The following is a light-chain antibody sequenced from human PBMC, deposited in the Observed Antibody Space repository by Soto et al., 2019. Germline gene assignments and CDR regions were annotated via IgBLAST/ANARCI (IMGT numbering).Light chain of an antibody. Sequence: EIVLTQSPGTLSLSPGERASLSCRASQSVSSSYLAWYQQKPGQAPRLLIYGASTRATGIPAGFSGSGSGTEFTLTISSLQSEDFAVYYCQQYNNWPRTFGQGTKVDIK. CDR3: QQYNNWPRT. CDR2: GAS. CDR1: QSVSSSY. J-gene: IGKJ1*01. V-gene: IGKV3-15*01.